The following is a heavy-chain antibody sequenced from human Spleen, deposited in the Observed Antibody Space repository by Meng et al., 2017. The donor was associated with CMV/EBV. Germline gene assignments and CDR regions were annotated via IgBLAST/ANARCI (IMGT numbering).Heavy chain of an antibody. Sequence: GESLKISCAASGFIFSSYSMTWVRQAPGRGPEWVAIINDDGSETLYVDSVKGRFTISRDNDKNSLYLQMKSLRAEDTAVYYCARKYDFWSGWYFDYWGQGTLVTVSS. J-gene: IGHJ4*02. CDR1: GFIFSSYS. V-gene: IGHV3-7*01. CDR2: INDDGSET. CDR3: ARKYDFWSGWYFDY. D-gene: IGHD3-3*01.